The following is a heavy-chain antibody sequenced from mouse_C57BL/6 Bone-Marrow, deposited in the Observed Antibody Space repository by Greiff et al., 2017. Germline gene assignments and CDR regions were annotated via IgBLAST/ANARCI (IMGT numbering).Heavy chain of an antibody. CDR1: GFNIKDDY. Sequence: EVQLLQSGAELVRPGASVKLSCTASGFNIKDDYMHWVKQRPEQGLEWIGWIDPENGDTEYASKFQGKATITVDTASNTTYLQLSSLTAEYTSVYYCARIAYWGQGTLVTVSA. J-gene: IGHJ3*01. CDR3: ARIAY. CDR2: IDPENGDT. V-gene: IGHV14-4*01.